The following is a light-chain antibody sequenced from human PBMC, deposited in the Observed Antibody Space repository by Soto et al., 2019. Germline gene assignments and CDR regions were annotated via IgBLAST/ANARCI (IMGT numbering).Light chain of an antibody. CDR1: QNINIY. CDR3: QQTSTAPFT. Sequence: DIELTQSPSSLSASVGDRVTIACRSSQNINIYLNWYQQKPGNAPKPLIFESSSLQSGVPSRLSGSGSRRDFTLTISSLQREDFATYFCQQTSTAPFTFGPGTKVDIK. J-gene: IGKJ3*01. V-gene: IGKV1-39*01. CDR2: ESS.